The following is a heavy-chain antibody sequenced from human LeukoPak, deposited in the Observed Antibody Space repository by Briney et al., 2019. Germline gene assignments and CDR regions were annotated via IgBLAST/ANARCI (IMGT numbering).Heavy chain of an antibody. Sequence: GGPLRLSCAASGFTFSSYGMHWVRQAPGKGLEWVAVISYDGSNKYYADSVKGRFTISRDNSKNTLYLQMNSLRAEDTAVYYCAKDLAAAGTGDYWGQGTLVTVSS. CDR3: AKDLAAAGTGDY. CDR1: GFTFSSYG. D-gene: IGHD6-13*01. J-gene: IGHJ4*02. CDR2: ISYDGSNK. V-gene: IGHV3-30*18.